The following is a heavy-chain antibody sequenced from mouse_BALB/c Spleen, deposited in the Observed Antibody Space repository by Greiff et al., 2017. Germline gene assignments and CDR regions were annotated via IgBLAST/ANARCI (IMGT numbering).Heavy chain of an antibody. V-gene: IGHV1-18*01. J-gene: IGHJ1*01. CDR2: INPNNGGT. CDR3: ASGSYYRYFDD. Sequence: VQLQQSGPELVKPGASVKIPCTASGYTFTDYNMDWVKQSHGKSLEWIGDINPNNGGTIYNQKFKGKATLTVDTSSSTAYMELRSLTSEDTAVYYCASGSYYRYFDDWGAGTTVTVSS. CDR1: GYTFTDYN. D-gene: IGHD1-1*02.